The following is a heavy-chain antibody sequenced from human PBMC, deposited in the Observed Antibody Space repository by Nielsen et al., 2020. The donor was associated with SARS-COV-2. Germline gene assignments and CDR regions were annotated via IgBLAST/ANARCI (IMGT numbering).Heavy chain of an antibody. CDR2: INHSGST. J-gene: IGHJ4*02. Sequence: SETLSLTCAVYGGSFSGYYWSWIRQPPGKGLEWIGEINHSGSTNYNPSLKSRVTISVDTSKNQFSLKLSSVTAADTAVYYCARTRQNYYGSGSYYALFDYWGQGTLVTVSS. D-gene: IGHD3-10*01. V-gene: IGHV4-34*01. CDR3: ARTRQNYYGSGSYYALFDY. CDR1: GGSFSGYY.